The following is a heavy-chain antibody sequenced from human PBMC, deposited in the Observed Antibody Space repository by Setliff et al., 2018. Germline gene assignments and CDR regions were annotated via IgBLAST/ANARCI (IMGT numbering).Heavy chain of an antibody. CDR3: ARSRAAANDY. V-gene: IGHV4-61*09. CDR1: GGSISSGSYY. J-gene: IGHJ4*02. CDR2: IYTSGST. D-gene: IGHD6-13*01. Sequence: SETLSLTCTVSGGSISSGSYYWSWIRQPAGKGLEWIGHIYTSGSTNYNPSLKSRVTISVDTSKNQFSLKLSSVTAADTAVYYCARSRAAANDYCGQGTLVTVSS.